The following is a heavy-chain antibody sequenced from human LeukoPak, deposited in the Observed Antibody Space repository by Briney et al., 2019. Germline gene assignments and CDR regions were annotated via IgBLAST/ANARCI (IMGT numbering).Heavy chain of an antibody. CDR1: GYTLTELS. Sequence: GASVKVSCKVSGYTLTELSMHWMRQAPGKGLELMGGFGPGDGETIYAQKFQSRVTMTEDTSTDTAYMELSSLGSEDTAVYYCATAPCTNGVCYAIDYWGQGTLVTVPS. CDR3: ATAPCTNGVCYAIDY. CDR2: FGPGDGET. D-gene: IGHD2-8*01. V-gene: IGHV1-24*01. J-gene: IGHJ4*02.